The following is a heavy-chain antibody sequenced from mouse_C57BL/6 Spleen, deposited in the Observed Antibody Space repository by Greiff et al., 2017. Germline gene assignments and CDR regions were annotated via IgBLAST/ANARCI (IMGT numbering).Heavy chain of an antibody. D-gene: IGHD1-1*01. V-gene: IGHV1-55*01. CDR1: GYTFTSYW. CDR2: IYPGSGST. J-gene: IGHJ1*03. CDR3: ARYITTPYWYFDV. Sequence: QVQLKQPGAELVKPGASVKMSCKASGYTFTSYWITWVKQRPGQGLEWIGDIYPGSGSTNYNEKFKSKATLTVDPSSSTSYMQLSSLTSEDSAVYYCARYITTPYWYFDVWGTGTTVTVSS.